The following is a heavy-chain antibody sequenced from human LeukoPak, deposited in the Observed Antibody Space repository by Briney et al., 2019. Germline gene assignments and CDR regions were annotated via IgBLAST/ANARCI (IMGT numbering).Heavy chain of an antibody. J-gene: IGHJ4*02. CDR1: GGSIDITNY. D-gene: IGHD2/OR15-2a*01. CDR2: ISYIGTT. CDR3: TRENRPFCPFAY. V-gene: IGHV4-4*03. Sequence: PPGTLSLTCGVSGGSIDITNYWSWVRQAPGKGLEWIGEISYIGTTNYNPSLRSRGTMFLDRANNQFSLSLTSVTAADSAVYYCTRENRPFCPFAYWGQGVLVTVSS.